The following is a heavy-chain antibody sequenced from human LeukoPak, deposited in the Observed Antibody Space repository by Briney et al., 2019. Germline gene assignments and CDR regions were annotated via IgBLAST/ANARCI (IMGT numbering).Heavy chain of an antibody. CDR2: IYHSGST. J-gene: IGHJ4*02. V-gene: IGHV4-38-2*02. D-gene: IGHD1-26*01. CDR3: ASGGSYYDYFDY. Sequence: SETLSLTCTVSGYSISSGYYWGWIRQPPGKGLEWIGSIYHSGSTYYNPSLKSRVTISVDTSKNQFSLKLSSVTAADTAVYYCASGGSYYDYFDYWGQGTLVTVSS. CDR1: GYSISSGYY.